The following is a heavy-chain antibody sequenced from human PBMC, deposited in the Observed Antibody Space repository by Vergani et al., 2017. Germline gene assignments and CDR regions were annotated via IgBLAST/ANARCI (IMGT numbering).Heavy chain of an antibody. V-gene: IGHV1-69*08. J-gene: IGHJ5*02. D-gene: IGHD3-10*01. CDR1: GGTFSSYT. CDR2: IIPILGIA. Sequence: QVQLVQSGAEVKKPGSSVKVSCKASGGTFSSYTISWVRQAPGQGLEWMGRIIPILGIANYAQKFQGRVTITADKSTSTAYMELSSLRSEDTAVYYCVRDPSMVRGVIGWFDPWGQGTLVTVSS. CDR3: VRDPSMVRGVIGWFDP.